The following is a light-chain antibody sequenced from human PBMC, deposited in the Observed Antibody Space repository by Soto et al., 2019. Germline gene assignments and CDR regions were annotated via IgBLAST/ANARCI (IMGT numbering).Light chain of an antibody. CDR2: GAS. CDR1: QSVTSN. Sequence: EVVMTQSPGAVSVSPGERATLSCRASQSVTSNVAWYQQKPGQAPRLLSYGASNRATGIPDRFSGRGSGTDFTLTISSREPEDFAVYYCQQRSNWVTFGQGTRLEI. V-gene: IGKV3-11*01. J-gene: IGKJ5*01. CDR3: QQRSNWVT.